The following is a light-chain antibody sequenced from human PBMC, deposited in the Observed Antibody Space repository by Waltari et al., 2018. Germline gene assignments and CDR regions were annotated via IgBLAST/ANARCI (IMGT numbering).Light chain of an antibody. J-gene: IGKJ1*01. CDR1: QSISSW. CDR2: DAS. Sequence: DIQMTQSPSTLSASVGDRVTITFRSSQSISSWLAWYQQKPGKAPKVLIYDASTLESGVPSRFSGSGSGTEFTLTISSLQPDDFATYYCQQSASYWTFGQGTKV. V-gene: IGKV1-5*01. CDR3: QQSASYWT.